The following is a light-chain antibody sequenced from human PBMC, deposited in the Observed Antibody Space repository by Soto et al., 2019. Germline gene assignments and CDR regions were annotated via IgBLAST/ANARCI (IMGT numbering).Light chain of an antibody. CDR1: SSYIGAGYD. J-gene: IGLJ3*02. V-gene: IGLV1-40*01. CDR2: GNS. CDR3: QSYDSSLSGSV. Sequence: QSVLTQPPSVSGAPGQRVTISCTGTSSYIGAGYDVHWYQQLPGTAPKLLIYGNSNRPSGVPDRFSGSKSGTSVSLAITGLQAEDEADYYCQSYDSSLSGSVFGRGTQLTVL.